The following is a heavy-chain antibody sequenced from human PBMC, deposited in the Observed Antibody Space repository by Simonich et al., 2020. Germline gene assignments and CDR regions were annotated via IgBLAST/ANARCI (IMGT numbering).Heavy chain of an antibody. CDR2: ISSSSSYI. J-gene: IGHJ6*02. CDR1: GFTFSSYS. CDR3: AGGVYCSSTSCSTYYYYGMDV. V-gene: IGHV3-21*01. D-gene: IGHD2-2*01. Sequence: EVQLVESGGGLVKPGGSLRLSCAASGFTFSSYSMNWVRQAPGKGLEWVSSISSSSSYIYYADSVKGRFTHSRDNAKNSLYLQMNSMRAEDTAVYYCAGGVYCSSTSCSTYYYYGMDVWGQGTTVTVSS.